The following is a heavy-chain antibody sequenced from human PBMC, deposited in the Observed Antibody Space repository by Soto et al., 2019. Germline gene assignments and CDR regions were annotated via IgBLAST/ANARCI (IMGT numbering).Heavy chain of an antibody. CDR1: GFTFRSYA. CDR3: ARLQWDRGSPMKSGRSDS. CDR2: ISASGS. J-gene: IGHJ4*02. Sequence: EVPVLESGGGLVQPGGSLRLSCAVSGFTFRSYAMTWVRQAPGKGLEWVSCISASGSMYADSVKGRFTISRDNSKGTLYLQMNSLRVEDTAIYMCARLQWDRGSPMKSGRSDSWGQGTLVTVSS. V-gene: IGHV3-23*01. D-gene: IGHD1-26*01.